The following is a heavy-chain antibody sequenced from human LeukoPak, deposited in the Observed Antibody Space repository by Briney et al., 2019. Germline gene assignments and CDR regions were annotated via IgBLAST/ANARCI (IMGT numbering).Heavy chain of an antibody. CDR1: GFTFSTYW. D-gene: IGHD1-1*01. CDR3: ARVGMETGPRRHFDY. V-gene: IGHV3-7*01. J-gene: IGHJ4*02. Sequence: GGSLRLSCAASGFTFSTYWMTWVRQAPGKGLEWVANLKQDGSEKYYVDSVKGRFTISRDNAKNSVFLQMSSLRAEDTAVYYCARVGMETGPRRHFDYWGQGALVTVSS. CDR2: LKQDGSEK.